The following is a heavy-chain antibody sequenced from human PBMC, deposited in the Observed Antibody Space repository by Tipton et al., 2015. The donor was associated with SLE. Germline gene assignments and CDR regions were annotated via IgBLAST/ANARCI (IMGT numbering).Heavy chain of an antibody. V-gene: IGHV4-30-4*08. D-gene: IGHD2-15*01. CDR2: IYNSAST. Sequence: TLSLTCTVSGGSISSTFYYWGWIRQPPGKGLEWIGYIYNSASTYYHPSLKSRVSISVDTSKNQFSLKLSSVTAADTAVYYCARHSKWSLSGGRSLYYTDVWGKGTTVTVSS. CDR1: GGSISSTFYY. CDR3: ARHSKWSLSGGRSLYYTDV. J-gene: IGHJ6*03.